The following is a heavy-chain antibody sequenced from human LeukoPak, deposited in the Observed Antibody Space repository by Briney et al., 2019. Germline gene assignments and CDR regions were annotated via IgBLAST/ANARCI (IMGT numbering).Heavy chain of an antibody. Sequence: SVKVSCKASGGTFSSYAISWVRQAPGQGLEWMGRIIPVLGIPTYAQEFQGRVTINADKSTSTAYMELSSLRSDDTAVYFCARDWEGYCVGTTCPAFDYWGQGTLVTVSS. J-gene: IGHJ4*02. V-gene: IGHV1-69*04. CDR1: GGTFSSYA. D-gene: IGHD2-2*01. CDR2: IIPVLGIP. CDR3: ARDWEGYCVGTTCPAFDY.